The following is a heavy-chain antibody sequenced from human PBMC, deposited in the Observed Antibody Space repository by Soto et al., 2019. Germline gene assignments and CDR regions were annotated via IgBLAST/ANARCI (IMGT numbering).Heavy chain of an antibody. CDR2: IYYSGST. Sequence: QVQLQESGPGLVKPSQTLSLTCTVSGGSINSGGYYWSWIRQHPGKGLEWIGYIYYSGSTYYNPALKRRVTIAVDTAKNQFSLKRSSGTAADTAVYYCARSVFPWGQGTLVTVSS. J-gene: IGHJ5*02. CDR1: GGSINSGGYY. V-gene: IGHV4-31*03. CDR3: ARSVFP.